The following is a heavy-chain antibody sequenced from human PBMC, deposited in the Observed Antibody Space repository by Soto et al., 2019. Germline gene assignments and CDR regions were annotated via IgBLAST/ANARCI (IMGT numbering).Heavy chain of an antibody. CDR1: GFTFSSYA. J-gene: IGHJ3*02. CDR2: ISGSGGST. Sequence: GESLKISCAASGFTFSSYAMSWVRQAPGKGLEWVSAISGSGGSTYYADSVKGRFTISRDNSKNTLYLQMNSLRAEDTAVYYCAKDPYSSGWYAFDIWGQGTMVTVSS. V-gene: IGHV3-23*01. D-gene: IGHD6-19*01. CDR3: AKDPYSSGWYAFDI.